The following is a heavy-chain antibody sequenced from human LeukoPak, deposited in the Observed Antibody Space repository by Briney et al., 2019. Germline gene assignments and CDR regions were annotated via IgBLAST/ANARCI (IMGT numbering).Heavy chain of an antibody. V-gene: IGHV1-69*13. CDR3: ARPELRYFDWGTDAFDI. CDR1: GGTFSSYA. D-gene: IGHD3-9*01. J-gene: IGHJ3*02. CDR2: TIPIFGTA. Sequence: SVKVSCKASGGTFSSYAISWARQAPGQGLEWMGGTIPIFGTANYAQKFQGRVTITADESTSTAYMELSSLRSEDTAVYYCARPELRYFDWGTDAFDIWGQGTMVTVSS.